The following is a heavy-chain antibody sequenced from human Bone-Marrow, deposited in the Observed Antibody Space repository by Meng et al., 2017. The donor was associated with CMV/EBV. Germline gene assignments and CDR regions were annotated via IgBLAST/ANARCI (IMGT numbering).Heavy chain of an antibody. Sequence: GESLKISCAASGFTFSSYAMHWVRQAPGKGLEWVTVISYDGSHKNYADSVKGRFTISRDNFKNTLYLQMNSLRAEDTAVYYRAKESLEWSLPNPLDYWGQGVLVTVSS. CDR1: GFTFSSYA. CDR2: ISYDGSHK. CDR3: AKESLEWSLPNPLDY. V-gene: IGHV3-30*04. D-gene: IGHD3-3*01. J-gene: IGHJ4*02.